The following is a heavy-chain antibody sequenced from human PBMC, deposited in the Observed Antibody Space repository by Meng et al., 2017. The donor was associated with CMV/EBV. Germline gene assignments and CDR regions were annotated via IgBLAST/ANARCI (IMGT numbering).Heavy chain of an antibody. Sequence: ASVKVSCKASGYTFTGYYMHWVRQAPGQGLEWMGWINPNSGGTNYAQKFQGRVTMTRDTSISTAYMELSRLRSDDTAVYYCATPWEGSGSPAGFDYWGQGTLVTVSS. CDR2: INPNSGGT. CDR3: ATPWEGSGSPAGFDY. CDR1: GYTFTGYY. V-gene: IGHV1-2*02. J-gene: IGHJ4*02. D-gene: IGHD1-26*01.